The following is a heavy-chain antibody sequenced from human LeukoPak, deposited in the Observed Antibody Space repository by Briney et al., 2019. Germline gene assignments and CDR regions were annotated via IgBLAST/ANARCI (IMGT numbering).Heavy chain of an antibody. CDR2: FDPEDGET. J-gene: IGHJ4*02. V-gene: IGHV1-24*01. CDR1: GYTLTELS. Sequence: ASVNVSCKVSGYTLTELSMHWVRQAPGKGLEWMGGFDPEDGETIYAQKFQGRVAMTEDTSTDTAYMELSSLRSEDTAVYYCATGGLTYYYDSSGYYPLQYWGQGTLVTVSS. CDR3: ATGGLTYYYDSSGYYPLQY. D-gene: IGHD3-22*01.